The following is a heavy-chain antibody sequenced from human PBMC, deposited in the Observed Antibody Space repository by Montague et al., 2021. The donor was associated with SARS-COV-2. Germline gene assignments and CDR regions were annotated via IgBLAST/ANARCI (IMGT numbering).Heavy chain of an antibody. CDR1: SGSISNYY. CDR2: ISQTERT. D-gene: IGHD3-16*01. J-gene: IGHJ6*02. V-gene: IGHV4-59*08. Sequence: ETVSLICTVASGSISNYYWSWIRQPPGKGLEWIGFISQTERTNXKPSLEGRASISIDTSKSQFSLRVRSVTAADTAVYYCARSVQFAYGLDAWGQGTTVTISS. CDR3: ARSVQFAYGLDA.